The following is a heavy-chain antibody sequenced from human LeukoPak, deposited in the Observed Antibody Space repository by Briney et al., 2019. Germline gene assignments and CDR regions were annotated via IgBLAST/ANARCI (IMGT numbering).Heavy chain of an antibody. CDR1: GFSLSTSGMR. V-gene: IGHV2-70*04. Sequence: SGPAVVKPTQILTLTCTFSGFSLSTSGMRVSWIRQPPGKALEWLARIDWDDDKFYSTSLKTRLTISKDTSKNQVVLTMTNMDPVDTATYYCARSIWFGELYFDYWGQGTLVTASS. D-gene: IGHD3-10*01. CDR3: ARSIWFGELYFDY. J-gene: IGHJ4*02. CDR2: IDWDDDK.